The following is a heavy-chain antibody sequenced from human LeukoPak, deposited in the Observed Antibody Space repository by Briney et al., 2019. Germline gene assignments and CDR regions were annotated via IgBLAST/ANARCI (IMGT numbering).Heavy chain of an antibody. CDR2: TKEDGSEK. D-gene: IGHD3-22*01. J-gene: IGHJ4*02. CDR1: GFTFSTYW. V-gene: IGHV3-7*05. CDR3: AKVDYYDSSGYYYNYFDY. Sequence: GGSLRLSCSASGFTFSTYWMNWVRQAPGKGLEWVASTKEDGSEKYYVGSVGGRFTISRDNAKNSLFLQMNSLRAEDTAVYYCAKVDYYDSSGYYYNYFDYWGQGTLVTVSS.